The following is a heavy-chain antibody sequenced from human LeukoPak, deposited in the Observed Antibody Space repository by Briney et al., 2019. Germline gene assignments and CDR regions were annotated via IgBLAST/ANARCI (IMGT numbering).Heavy chain of an antibody. CDR3: AKADLDSSSSVGF. CDR2: ISYDGSNE. D-gene: IGHD6-13*01. V-gene: IGHV3-30*18. J-gene: IGHJ4*02. CDR1: GFTFSSYG. Sequence: PGRSLRLSCAASGFTFSSYGMHWVCQGPGKGLEWVAVISYDGSNEYYADSVKGRFTISRDNSKNALYLQMNSLRAEDTAVYYCAKADLDSSSSVGFWGQGTQVTVSS.